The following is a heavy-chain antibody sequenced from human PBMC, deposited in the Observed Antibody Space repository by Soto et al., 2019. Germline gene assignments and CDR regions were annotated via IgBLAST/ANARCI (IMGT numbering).Heavy chain of an antibody. D-gene: IGHD3-10*01. J-gene: IGHJ4*02. V-gene: IGHV3-23*01. CDR3: AKDRFYGSGSYTVFDY. CDR2: ISGSGGST. CDR1: GFTFGSYA. Sequence: GGSLRLSCAASGFTFGSYAMSWVRQAPGKGLEWVSAISGSGGSTYYADSVKGRFTISRDNSKNTLYLQMNSLRAEDTAVYYCAKDRFYGSGSYTVFDYWGQGTLVTVSS.